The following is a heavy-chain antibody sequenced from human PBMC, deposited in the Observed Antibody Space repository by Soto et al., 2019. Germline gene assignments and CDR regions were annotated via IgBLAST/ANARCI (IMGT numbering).Heavy chain of an antibody. V-gene: IGHV3-74*01. CDR2: INSDGSST. D-gene: IGHD3-22*01. Sequence: EVQLVESGGGLVQPGGSLRLSCAASGLTFSAFWMHWVRQAPGKGLMWVSRINSDGSSTTYADSVKGRFTISRDNAKNTVYLQMNSLRAEDTAVYYCASEASYYETSSALDVWGQGTTVIVSS. CDR3: ASEASYYETSSALDV. CDR1: GLTFSAFW. J-gene: IGHJ6*02.